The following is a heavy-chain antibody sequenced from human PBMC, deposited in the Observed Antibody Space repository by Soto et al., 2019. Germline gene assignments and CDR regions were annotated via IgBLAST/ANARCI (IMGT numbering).Heavy chain of an antibody. J-gene: IGHJ4*02. CDR1: GDSIDNRSYY. V-gene: IGHV4-39*01. D-gene: IGHD2-21*02. CDR3: ARQRTSVVTQAYFDS. Sequence: SETLSLTCTVTGDSIDNRSYYWGWIRQPPGKGLEWIGSIYYSGSTYNNPSLKSRVSMSVDTSKNQFSLKLRSVTAADTALYYCARQRTSVVTQAYFDSWGQGSLVTVSS. CDR2: IYYSGST.